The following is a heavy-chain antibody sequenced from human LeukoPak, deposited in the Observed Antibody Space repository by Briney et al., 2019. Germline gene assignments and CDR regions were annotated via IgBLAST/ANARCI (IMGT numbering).Heavy chain of an antibody. J-gene: IGHJ6*03. CDR2: IQYDRTNE. V-gene: IGHV3-30*02. CDR3: AKDNLNARPGYCSSTSCYVGYYYYMDV. Sequence: PGGSLRLSCAASAFTCSSYGMHWVRQAPGKGLEWVAYIQYDRTNEQYAHSVKGRFRISRDNSNNILYLQMNSLRTEDTAVYYCAKDNLNARPGYCSSTSCYVGYYYYMDVWGKGTTVTISS. CDR1: AFTCSSYG. D-gene: IGHD2-2*01.